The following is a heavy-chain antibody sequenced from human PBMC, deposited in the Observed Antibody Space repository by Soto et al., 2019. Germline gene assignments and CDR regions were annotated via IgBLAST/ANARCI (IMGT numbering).Heavy chain of an antibody. J-gene: IGHJ5*02. CDR3: AIGCSGGSCYRTNWFDP. V-gene: IGHV1-69*01. Sequence: QVQLVQSGAEVKKPGSSVKVSCKASGGTFSSYAISWVRQAPGQGLEWMGGIIPIFGTANYAQKIQGRVTNTADESTSTAYMDLSSLSAEDTAVYYCAIGCSGGSCYRTNWFDPRGQGNLVTVSA. CDR2: IIPIFGTA. D-gene: IGHD2-15*01. CDR1: GGTFSSYA.